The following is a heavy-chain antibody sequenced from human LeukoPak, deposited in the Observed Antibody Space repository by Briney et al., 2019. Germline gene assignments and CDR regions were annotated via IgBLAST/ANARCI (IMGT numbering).Heavy chain of an antibody. D-gene: IGHD5-18*01. V-gene: IGHV1-46*01. J-gene: IGHJ4*02. CDR1: GYTFTDYY. Sequence: ASVEVSCKASGYTFTDYYMYWVRQAPGQGPECMGVIHPSGGGTTYAQKFQGRVTLTKDTATSTVYIELSSLRSDDTAVYYCARMAMDPAMVTNFFDLWGQGTLPIVSA. CDR2: IHPSGGGT. CDR3: ARMAMDPAMVTNFFDL.